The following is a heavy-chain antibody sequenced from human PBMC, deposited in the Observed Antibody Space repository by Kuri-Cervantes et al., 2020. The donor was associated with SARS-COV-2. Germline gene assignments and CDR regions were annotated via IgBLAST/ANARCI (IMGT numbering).Heavy chain of an antibody. D-gene: IGHD1-26*01. V-gene: IGHV3-23*01. CDR3: AKDRIGGSYPKVPLCY. CDR2: ISGSGGST. Sequence: GESLKISCAASGFTFSSYAMSWVRQAPGKGLEWVSAISGSGGSTYYADSVKGRFPISRDNSKNTLYLQMNSLRAEDTAVYYCAKDRIGGSYPKVPLCYWGQGTLVTVSS. CDR1: GFTFSSYA. J-gene: IGHJ4*02.